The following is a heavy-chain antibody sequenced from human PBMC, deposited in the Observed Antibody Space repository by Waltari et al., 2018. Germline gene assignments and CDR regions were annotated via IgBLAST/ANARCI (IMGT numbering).Heavy chain of an antibody. CDR3: VRLEDCTGPGGHCYSCDPFALDV. J-gene: IGHJ6*02. CDR1: GGSFSGYY. Sequence: QVQLQQWGAGLLQSSETLSLTCAVYGGSFSGYYWGWVRQPPGKGLEWIGEINHAGYTTHNPSRRSRVTMSADTSTSQFSLKLNSVTAADTAVYYCVRLEDCTGPGGHCYSCDPFALDVWGQGTTVTVSS. CDR2: INHAGYT. D-gene: IGHD2-15*01. V-gene: IGHV4-34*02.